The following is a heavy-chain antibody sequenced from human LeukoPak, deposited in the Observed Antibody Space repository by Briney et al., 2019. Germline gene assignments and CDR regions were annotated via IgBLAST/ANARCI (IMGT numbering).Heavy chain of an antibody. CDR3: ARYSGLGGIVVVPAAEFDY. J-gene: IGHJ4*02. D-gene: IGHD2-2*01. Sequence: SETLSLTCTVSGGSISSSSYYWGWIRQPPGKGLEWIGSIYYSGSTYYNPSLKSRVTISVDTSKNQFSLKLSSVTAADTAVYYCARYSGLGGIVVVPAAEFDYWGQGTLVTVSS. V-gene: IGHV4-39*07. CDR2: IYYSGST. CDR1: GGSISSSSYY.